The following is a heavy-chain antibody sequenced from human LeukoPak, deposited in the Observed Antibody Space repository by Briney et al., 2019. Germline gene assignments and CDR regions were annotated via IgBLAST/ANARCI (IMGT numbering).Heavy chain of an antibody. CDR2: ISTYNGNT. J-gene: IGHJ4*02. Sequence: ASVKVSCKASGYTFATYGLTWVRQAPGQGLEWMGWISTYNGNTNYAQKLQGRVTMTTDTSTSTAYMELRSLRSDDTAVYYCARSPYFDYWGQGTLVTVSS. CDR1: GYTFATYG. V-gene: IGHV1-18*01. CDR3: ARSPYFDY.